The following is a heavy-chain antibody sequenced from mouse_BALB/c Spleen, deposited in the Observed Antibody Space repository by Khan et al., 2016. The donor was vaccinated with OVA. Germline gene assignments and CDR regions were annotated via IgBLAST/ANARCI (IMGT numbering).Heavy chain of an antibody. CDR1: GYTFTDFA. Sequence: QVQLQQSGAELVRPGVSVKISCKGSGYTFTDFAMHWVKQSHAKSLEWIGVISTFYGDATYNQMFKDKATMTVDKSSSTAYVELVSLTSEDSAIYCCVRGSGNSRFAYWGQGTLVTVAA. CDR2: ISTFYGDA. D-gene: IGHD1-3*01. CDR3: VRGSGNSRFAY. V-gene: IGHV1S137*01. J-gene: IGHJ3*01.